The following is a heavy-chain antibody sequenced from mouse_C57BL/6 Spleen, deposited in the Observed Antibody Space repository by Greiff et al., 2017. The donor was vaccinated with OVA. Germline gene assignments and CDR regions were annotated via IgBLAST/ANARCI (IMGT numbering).Heavy chain of an antibody. CDR2: IYPSDSET. V-gene: IGHV1-61*01. D-gene: IGHD2-4*01. CDR1: GYTFTSYW. Sequence: QVQLQQPGAELVRPGSSVKLSCKASGYTFTSYWMDWVKQRPGQGLEWIGNIYPSDSETHYNQKFTDKATLTVDKSSSTAYMQLSSLTSEDSAVYYCARCHYDYDGGFAYWGQGTLVTVSA. CDR3: ARCHYDYDGGFAY. J-gene: IGHJ3*01.